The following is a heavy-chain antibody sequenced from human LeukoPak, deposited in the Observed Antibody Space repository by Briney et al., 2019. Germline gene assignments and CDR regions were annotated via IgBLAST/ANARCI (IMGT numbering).Heavy chain of an antibody. V-gene: IGHV4-34*01. CDR2: INHSGST. CDR1: GGSFSGYY. J-gene: IGHJ4*02. Sequence: PSETLSLTCAVYGGSFSGYYWSWIRQPPGKGLEWIGEINHSGSTNYNPSLKSRVTISVDTSKNQFSLKLSSVTAADTAVYYCARVGVSNWVDYWGQGTLVTVSS. D-gene: IGHD7-27*01. CDR3: ARVGVSNWVDY.